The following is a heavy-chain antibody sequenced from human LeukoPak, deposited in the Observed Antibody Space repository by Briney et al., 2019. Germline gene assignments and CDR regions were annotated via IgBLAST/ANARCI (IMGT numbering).Heavy chain of an antibody. V-gene: IGHV4-39*01. CDR2: IYYSGST. J-gene: IGHJ4*02. D-gene: IGHD6-13*01. Sequence: PSETLSLTCTVSGGSISSSSYYWGWIRQPPGKGLEWIGSIYYSGSTYYNPSLKSRVTISVDTSKNQFSLKLSSVTAADTALYYCARGTDAAGKNYWGQGTLVTVSS. CDR1: GGSISSSSYY. CDR3: ARGTDAAGKNY.